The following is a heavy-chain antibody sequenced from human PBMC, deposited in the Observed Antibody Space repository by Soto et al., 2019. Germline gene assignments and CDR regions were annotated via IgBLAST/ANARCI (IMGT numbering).Heavy chain of an antibody. CDR3: AKAHGSSSEAFDI. Sequence: PGGSLRLSCAASGFTFSSYGMHWVRQAPGKGLEWVAVISYDGSNKYYADSVKGRFTISRDNSKNTLYLQMNSLRAEDTAVYYCAKAHGSSSEAFDIWGQGTMVTVSS. CDR2: ISYDGSNK. D-gene: IGHD6-6*01. J-gene: IGHJ3*02. V-gene: IGHV3-30*18. CDR1: GFTFSSYG.